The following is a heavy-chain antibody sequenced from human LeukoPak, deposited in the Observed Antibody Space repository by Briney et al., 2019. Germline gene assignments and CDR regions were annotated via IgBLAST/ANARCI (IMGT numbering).Heavy chain of an antibody. CDR3: ARGKERSGYFDY. CDR1: GYTFTGYY. D-gene: IGHD6-25*01. CDR2: INPNSGGT. J-gene: IGHJ4*02. V-gene: IGHV1-2*02. Sequence: ASVKVSCKASGYTFTGYYMHWVRQAPGQGLEWMGWINPNSGGTNYAQKLQGRVTITADKSTSTAYMELSSLRSEDTAVYYCARGKERSGYFDYWGQGTLVTVSS.